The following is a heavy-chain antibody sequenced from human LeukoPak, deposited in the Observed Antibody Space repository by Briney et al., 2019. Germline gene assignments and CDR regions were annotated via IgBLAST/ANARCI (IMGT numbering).Heavy chain of an antibody. Sequence: PETLSLTCTVSGGSVSSGSYYCSWIRQPPGKGLEWIGYIYYSGSTNYNPSLKSRVTISVDTSKNQFSLKLSSVTAADTAVYYCARNRHYCSGGSCSSNWFDPWGQGTLVTVSS. V-gene: IGHV4-61*01. CDR2: IYYSGST. J-gene: IGHJ5*02. CDR3: ARNRHYCSGGSCSSNWFDP. CDR1: GGSVSSGSYY. D-gene: IGHD2-15*01.